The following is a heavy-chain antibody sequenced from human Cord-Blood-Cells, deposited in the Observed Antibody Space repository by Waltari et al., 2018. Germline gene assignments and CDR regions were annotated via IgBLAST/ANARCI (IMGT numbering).Heavy chain of an antibody. J-gene: IGHJ4*02. Sequence: QVQLQQWGAGLSKPSETLPLTCAVYGGSFSGYYWSWIRQPPGKGLEWIGEINHSGSTNYNPSLNSRVTISVDTSKNQFSRKLSSVTAAGTAVYYCARGHAFDYWGQGTLVTVSS. CDR1: GGSFSGYY. CDR2: INHSGST. CDR3: ARGHAFDY. V-gene: IGHV4-34*01.